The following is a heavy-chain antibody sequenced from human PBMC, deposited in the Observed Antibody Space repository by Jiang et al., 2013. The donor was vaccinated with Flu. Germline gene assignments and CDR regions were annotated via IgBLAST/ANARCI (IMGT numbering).Heavy chain of an antibody. CDR2: IYYSGNT. Sequence: GSGLVKPSETLSLTCTVSGGSINSVSYYWGWIRQPPGKGLEWIGTIYYSGNTYYNPSLKSRVTISVDTSKNQFSLKLSSVTAADTAVYYCARLRREAFNFDSWGQGTLVTVSS. CDR3: ARLRREAFNFDS. V-gene: IGHV4-39*01. CDR1: GGSINSVSYY. J-gene: IGHJ4*02. D-gene: IGHD1-26*01.